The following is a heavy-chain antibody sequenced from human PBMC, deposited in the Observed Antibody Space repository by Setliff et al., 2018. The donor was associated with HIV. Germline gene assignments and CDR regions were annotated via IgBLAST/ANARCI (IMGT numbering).Heavy chain of an antibody. Sequence: SETLSLTCIVSGYSVSSGYYWGWIRQPPGKGLQWIGAMYDSETTYYNPSLKSRVTISVDTSKNQFSLKLSSVTAADTAMYYCTRVGTYGVGGWFDPWGQGSLVTVSS. J-gene: IGHJ5*02. V-gene: IGHV4-38-2*02. CDR1: GYSVSSGYY. CDR3: TRVGTYGVGGWFDP. CDR2: MYDSETT. D-gene: IGHD3-16*01.